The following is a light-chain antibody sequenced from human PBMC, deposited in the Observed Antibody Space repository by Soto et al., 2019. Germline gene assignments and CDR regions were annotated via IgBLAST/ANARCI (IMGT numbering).Light chain of an antibody. J-gene: IGKJ2*01. V-gene: IGKV1-39*01. CDR3: QQSYSTPYT. CDR2: GAS. Sequence: DTQMTQSPSSLSASVGDRVTITCRASQTIRSYLNWYQQKPGKAPKLLIYGASTLQSGAPSRFSGSNSGTDLTLTITNLQPEDSATYYCQQSYSTPYTFGQGTTLEIK. CDR1: QTIRSY.